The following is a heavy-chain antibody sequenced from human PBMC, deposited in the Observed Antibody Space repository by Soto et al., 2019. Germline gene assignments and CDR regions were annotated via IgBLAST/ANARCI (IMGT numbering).Heavy chain of an antibody. J-gene: IGHJ4*02. D-gene: IGHD3-16*01. CDR1: GFIFNTYG. Sequence: ESGGGVVQPGRSLRLSCAASGFIFNTYGMHWVRQAPGKGLEWVAVIWYDRSNKYYADSVKGRFTISRDNSKNTLYLQMNSLRAEDTAVYYCARGGVLLDYWGQGTLVTVSS. CDR2: IWYDRSNK. CDR3: ARGGVLLDY. V-gene: IGHV3-33*01.